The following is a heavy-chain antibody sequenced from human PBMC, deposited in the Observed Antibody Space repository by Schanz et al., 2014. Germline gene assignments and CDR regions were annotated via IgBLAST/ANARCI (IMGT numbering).Heavy chain of an antibody. CDR3: ARGNYGMDV. V-gene: IGHV3-23*04. J-gene: IGHJ6*02. Sequence: EVHLVESGGGLVQPGGSLRLSCAASGFTFITFAMSWVRQAPGKGPEWVSAIGGDASRTYYADSVKGRFTISRDNSKSTLYLQMNSLRADDTAVYYCARGNYGMDVWGQGTTVTVSS. CDR2: IGGDASRT. CDR1: GFTFITFA.